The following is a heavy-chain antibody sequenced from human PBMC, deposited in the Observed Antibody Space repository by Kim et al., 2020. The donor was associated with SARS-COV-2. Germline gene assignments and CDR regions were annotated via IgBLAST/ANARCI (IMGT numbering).Heavy chain of an antibody. Sequence: ASVKVSCKASGYTFSSYIIHWVRQAPGQGLEWMGMVIPSSDSTRYAQNFQGRVTMTRDTSTSTVYMELSSLRSEDTAVYFCASEYCDLGRWGQGTLVTVS. V-gene: IGHV1-46*01. CDR2: VIPSSDST. D-gene: IGHD3-3*01. J-gene: IGHJ4*02. CDR3: ASEYCDLGR. CDR1: GYTFSSYI.